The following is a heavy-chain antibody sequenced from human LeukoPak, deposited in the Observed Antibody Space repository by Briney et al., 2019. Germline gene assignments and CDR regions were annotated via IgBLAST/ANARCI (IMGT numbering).Heavy chain of an antibody. CDR2: ISYDGSNK. D-gene: IGHD3-10*01. CDR3: ARASPRVREIMSFHYYYCMDV. Sequence: GGSLRLSSAASGFTFSAYAMHWVRQAPGKGLEWVADISYDGSNKYYADSVKGRFTISRDNAKNLLYLQMNSLRAEETAVYYCARASPRVREIMSFHYYYCMDVWGKGATVTVSS. CDR1: GFTFSAYA. V-gene: IGHV3-30*04. J-gene: IGHJ6*03.